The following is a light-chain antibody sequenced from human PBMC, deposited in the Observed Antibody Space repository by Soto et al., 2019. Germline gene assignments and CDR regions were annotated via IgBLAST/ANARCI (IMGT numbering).Light chain of an antibody. CDR2: KAT. CDR1: QSIGSG. CDR3: QQYNDFQYT. J-gene: IGKJ2*01. Sequence: DIQMTQSPSTLSASVGDGVTITCRASQSIGSGLAWYQQRPGKAPKLLIYKATNLQEGVPSRFSGSGSGTDFSLIISSLQPVDSATYYCQQYNDFQYTFGQGTKLEI. V-gene: IGKV1-5*03.